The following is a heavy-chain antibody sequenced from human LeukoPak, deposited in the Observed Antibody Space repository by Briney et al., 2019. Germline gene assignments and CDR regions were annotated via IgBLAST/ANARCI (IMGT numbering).Heavy chain of an antibody. CDR2: IASKTDGGTT. Sequence: PGRSLRLSCAASGFTFISYAMHWVRQAPGKGLEWVGRIASKTDGGTTDYAAPVKGRFTISRDDSKNTLFLQMNSLKTEDTAVYYCTTGIRGDCGQGTLVTVSS. J-gene: IGHJ4*02. CDR3: TTGIRGD. CDR1: GFTFISYA. V-gene: IGHV3-15*04.